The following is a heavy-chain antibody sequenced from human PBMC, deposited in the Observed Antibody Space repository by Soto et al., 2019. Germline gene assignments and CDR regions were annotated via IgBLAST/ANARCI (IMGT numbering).Heavy chain of an antibody. CDR3: ARRGSSSWYGY. J-gene: IGHJ4*02. V-gene: IGHV4-39*01. Sequence: QLQLQESGPGLVKPSETLSLTCTVSGGSISSSSYYWGWIRQPPGKGLEWIGSIYYSGSTYYNPSLKSRVTISVDTSKNQFSLMLSSVTAADTAVYYCARRGSSSWYGYWGQGTLVTVSS. CDR1: GGSISSSSYY. CDR2: IYYSGST. D-gene: IGHD6-13*01.